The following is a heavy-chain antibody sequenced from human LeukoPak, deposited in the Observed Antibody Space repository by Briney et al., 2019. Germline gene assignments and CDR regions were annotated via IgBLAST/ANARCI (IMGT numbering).Heavy chain of an antibody. CDR2: ISAYNGNT. D-gene: IGHD3-3*01. CDR3: ARDGVYLAWLFSQYNWFDP. J-gene: IGHJ5*02. V-gene: IGHV1-18*01. CDR1: GYTFTSYG. Sequence: ASVKVSCKASGYTFTSYGISWVRQAPGQGLEWMGWISAYNGNTNYAQKLQGRVTMTTDTSTSTAYMELRSLRSDDTAVYYCARDGVYLAWLFSQYNWFDPWGQGTLVTVSS.